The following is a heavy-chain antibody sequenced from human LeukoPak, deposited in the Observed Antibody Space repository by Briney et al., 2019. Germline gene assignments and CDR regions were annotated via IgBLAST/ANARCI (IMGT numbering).Heavy chain of an antibody. CDR1: GYTFTSYG. CDR3: ARRHVYSSSWYYFDY. Sequence: ASVKVSCKASGYTFTSYGISWVRQAPGQGLEWMGWISAYNGNTNYAQKLQGRVTMTTDTSTSTAYMELRSLRSDDTAVYYCARRHVYSSSWYYFDYWGQGTLVTVSS. D-gene: IGHD6-13*01. V-gene: IGHV1-18*01. CDR2: ISAYNGNT. J-gene: IGHJ4*02.